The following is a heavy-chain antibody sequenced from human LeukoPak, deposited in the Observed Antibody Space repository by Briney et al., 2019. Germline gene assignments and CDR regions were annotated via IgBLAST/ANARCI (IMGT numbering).Heavy chain of an antibody. CDR2: ISSSGSTT. CDR1: GFTFSDYY. Sequence: PGGSLRLSCAASGFTFSDYYMSWIRQAPGKGLEWVSYISSSGSTTYYADSVKGRFTISRDNAKNSLYLQMNSLRAEDTAVYYCARFIAAPYYFDYWGRGTLVTVSS. J-gene: IGHJ4*02. CDR3: ARFIAAPYYFDY. V-gene: IGHV3-11*04. D-gene: IGHD6-13*01.